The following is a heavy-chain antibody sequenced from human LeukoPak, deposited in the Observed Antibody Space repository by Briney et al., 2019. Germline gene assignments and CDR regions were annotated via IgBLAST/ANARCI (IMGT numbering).Heavy chain of an antibody. CDR1: GYTFTSYA. CDR3: ARDLVGGDGYNLFDY. Sequence: ASVKVSCKASGYTFTSYAMNWVRQAPGQGLEWMGWIITNTGNPTYAQGFTGRFVFSLDTPVSTAYLQISSLKAEDTAVYYCARDLVGGDGYNLFDYWGQGTLVTVSS. CDR2: IITNTGNP. D-gene: IGHD5-24*01. V-gene: IGHV7-4-1*02. J-gene: IGHJ4*02.